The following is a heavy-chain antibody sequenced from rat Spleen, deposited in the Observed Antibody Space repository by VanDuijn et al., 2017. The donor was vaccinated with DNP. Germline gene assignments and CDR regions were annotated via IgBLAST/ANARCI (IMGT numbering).Heavy chain of an antibody. V-gene: IGHV2-30*01. D-gene: IGHD1-3*01. J-gene: IGHJ2*01. CDR2: IWTGGST. CDR1: GFALTSDN. CDR3: TRVYGSPHYYFDY. Sequence: QVQLKESGPGLVQPSQTFSLTCTVSGFALTSDNVHLVQKPTGKGLEWNGIIWTGGSTDYNSALKSRLSISRDTSKSQVFLKMNRLQTEDTAIYFCTRVYGSPHYYFDYWGQGVMVTVSS.